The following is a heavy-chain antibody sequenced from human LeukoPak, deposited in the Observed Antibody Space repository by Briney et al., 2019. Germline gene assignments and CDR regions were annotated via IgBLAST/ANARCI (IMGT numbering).Heavy chain of an antibody. D-gene: IGHD3/OR15-3a*01. CDR3: ARHAEGGLWFDP. J-gene: IGHJ5*02. V-gene: IGHV5-51*01. Sequence: GESLKISCKGSGYTFTSYWIAWVRQMPGKGLEWMGIIYPGDSDTRYSPSFQGQVTMSADKSITTVYLQWSSLKASDTAMYYCARHAEGGLWFDPWGQGTLVTVSS. CDR1: GYTFTSYW. CDR2: IYPGDSDT.